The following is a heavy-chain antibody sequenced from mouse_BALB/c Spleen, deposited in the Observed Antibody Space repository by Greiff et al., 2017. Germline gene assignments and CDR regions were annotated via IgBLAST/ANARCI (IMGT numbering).Heavy chain of an antibody. CDR3: ARRDNGYYNYAMDY. CDR2: INPSTGYT. Sequence: VQLQQSGAELAKPGASVKMSCKASGYTFTSYWMHWVKQRPGQGLEWIGYINPSTGYTEYNQKFKDKATLTADKSSSTAYMQLSSLTSEDSAVYYCARRDNGYYNYAMDYWGQGTSVTVSS. D-gene: IGHD2-3*01. V-gene: IGHV1-7*01. CDR1: GYTFTSYW. J-gene: IGHJ4*01.